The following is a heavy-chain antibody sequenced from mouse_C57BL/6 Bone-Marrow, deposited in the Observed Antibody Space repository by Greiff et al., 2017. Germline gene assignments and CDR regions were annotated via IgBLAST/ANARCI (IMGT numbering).Heavy chain of an antibody. V-gene: IGHV2-3*01. Sequence: VKLVASGPGLVAPSQSLSLTCTVSGFSLTSYGVSWVRQPPGKGLAWLGVIWGDGSPNYHSALITRMSSSKDNSKSQVFLKLNSLQTDDTATYYCAKTTVVDFDVWGTGTTVTVSS. CDR3: AKTTVVDFDV. D-gene: IGHD1-1*01. J-gene: IGHJ1*03. CDR2: IWGDGSP. CDR1: GFSLTSYG.